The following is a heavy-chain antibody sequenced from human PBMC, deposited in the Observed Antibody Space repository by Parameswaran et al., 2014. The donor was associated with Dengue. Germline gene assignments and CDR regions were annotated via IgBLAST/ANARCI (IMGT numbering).Heavy chain of an antibody. Sequence: WIRQPPGKGLEWIAYIYHSGTTYYNPSLKSRITMSVDTTNNHFSLRLSSVTAVDTALYYCARNGYYTGSSAAFDIWGPGTMVTVSS. V-gene: IGHV4-28*01. J-gene: IGHJ3*02. D-gene: IGHD6-6*01. CDR3: ARNGYYTGSSAAFDI. CDR2: IYHSGTT.